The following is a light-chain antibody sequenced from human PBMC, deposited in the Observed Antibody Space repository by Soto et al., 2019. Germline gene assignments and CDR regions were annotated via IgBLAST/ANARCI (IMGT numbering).Light chain of an antibody. Sequence: AIRMTQSPSSFSASTGDRVTITCRASQSIGTYLAWYQQIPGRAPKLLIFAASTLQRGVPSRFGGSGSGTDFTLTISCLQSEDFATYYCQQYYIYPPTFGGGTKVEIK. CDR1: QSIGTY. CDR3: QQYYIYPPT. CDR2: AAS. J-gene: IGKJ4*01. V-gene: IGKV1-8*01.